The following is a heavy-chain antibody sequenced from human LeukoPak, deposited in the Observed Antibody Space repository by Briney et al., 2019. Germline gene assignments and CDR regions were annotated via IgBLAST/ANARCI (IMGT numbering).Heavy chain of an antibody. V-gene: IGHV3-7*01. CDR2: INQDGSGK. D-gene: IGHD3-10*01. CDR1: GFTFSNYW. Sequence: GESLRLSCAASGFTFSNYWMTWVRQSPGKGLEWVAIINQDGSGKYYVDSVKGRFTTSRDNAKNSLYLQMSSLRAEDTAVYYCARGGHRQKEFWGQGTLVTVSS. CDR3: ARGGHRQKEF. J-gene: IGHJ4*02.